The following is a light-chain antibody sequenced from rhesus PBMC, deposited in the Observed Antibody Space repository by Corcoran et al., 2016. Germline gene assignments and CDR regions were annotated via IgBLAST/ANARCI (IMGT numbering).Light chain of an antibody. CDR3: QQHDNSPLT. V-gene: IGKV1-69*01. CDR1: QGISNW. Sequence: DIQMTQSPSSLSASVGDRVTITCRASQGISNWLAWYQQKPGKAPKPLIYRASNLETGVPSRFSGRGSGTDFTLTISSLQPEDIATYYCQQHDNSPLTFGGGTKVEVK. J-gene: IGKJ4*01. CDR2: RAS.